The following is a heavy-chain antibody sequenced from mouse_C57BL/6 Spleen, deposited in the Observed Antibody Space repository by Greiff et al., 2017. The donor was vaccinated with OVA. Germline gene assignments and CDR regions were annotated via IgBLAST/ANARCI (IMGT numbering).Heavy chain of an antibody. CDR2: IYPGSGST. Sequence: QVQLQQPGAELVKPGASVKMSCKASGYTFTSYWITWVKQRPGQGLEWIGDIYPGSGSTNYNEKFKSKATLTVDTSSSTAYMQLSSLTSEDSAVYYCAKGGANWDYAMDYWGQGTSVTVSS. J-gene: IGHJ4*01. CDR1: GYTFTSYW. D-gene: IGHD4-1*01. V-gene: IGHV1-55*01. CDR3: AKGGANWDYAMDY.